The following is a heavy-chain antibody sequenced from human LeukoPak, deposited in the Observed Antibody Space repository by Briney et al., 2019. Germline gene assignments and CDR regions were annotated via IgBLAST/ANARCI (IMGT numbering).Heavy chain of an antibody. CDR2: ISGSGAST. V-gene: IGHV3-23*01. Sequence: GGSLRLSCAASGFTFSSYAMSWVRQAPGKGLEWVSAISGSGASTYYADSVKGRFTISRDNSKNTLYLQMNSLRAEDTAVYYCAKGQSSGWSNFDYWGQGTLVTVSS. CDR3: AKGQSSGWSNFDY. CDR1: GFTFSSYA. J-gene: IGHJ4*02. D-gene: IGHD6-19*01.